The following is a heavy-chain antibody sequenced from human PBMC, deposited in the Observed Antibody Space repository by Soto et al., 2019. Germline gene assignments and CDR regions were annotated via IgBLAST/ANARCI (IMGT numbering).Heavy chain of an antibody. CDR3: AKLEGISLYYYYMDV. CDR2: ISSSDGNT. V-gene: IGHV3-23*01. CDR1: GFAFSTYA. Sequence: GGSLRLSCAASGFAFSTYAMSWARQAPGKGLEWVSAISSSDGNTYYADSVKGRFTVSRDNSKNTLYLQMNSLRAEDTAIYYCAKLEGISLYYYYMDVWGNGTTVTVSS. J-gene: IGHJ6*03. D-gene: IGHD3-10*01.